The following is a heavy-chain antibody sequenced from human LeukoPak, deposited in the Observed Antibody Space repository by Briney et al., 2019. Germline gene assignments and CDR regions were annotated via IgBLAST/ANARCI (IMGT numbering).Heavy chain of an antibody. J-gene: IGHJ2*01. CDR3: ARDRLSGSLGLTVYFDL. CDR1: GYTFTGYY. V-gene: IGHV1-2*02. Sequence: ASVKVSCKASGYTFTGYYMHWVRQAPGQGLEWMGWINPNSGGTNYAQKFQGRVTMTRDTSISTAYMELSRLRSDDTAVYYCARDRLSGSLGLTVYFDLWGRGTLVTVSS. D-gene: IGHD1-26*01. CDR2: INPNSGGT.